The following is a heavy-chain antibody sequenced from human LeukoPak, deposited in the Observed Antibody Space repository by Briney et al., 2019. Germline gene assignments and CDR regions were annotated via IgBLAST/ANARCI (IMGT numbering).Heavy chain of an antibody. J-gene: IGHJ5*02. CDR1: GGSISSYY. CDR3: ARGFKGIVVVPAAIPAHNWFDP. CDR2: IYYSGST. V-gene: IGHV4-59*12. Sequence: PSETLSLTCTVSGGSISSYYWSWIRQPPGKGLEWIGYIYYSGSTNYNPSLKSRVTISVDTSKNQFSLKLSSVTAADTAVYYCARGFKGIVVVPAAIPAHNWFDPWGQGTLVTVSS. D-gene: IGHD2-2*02.